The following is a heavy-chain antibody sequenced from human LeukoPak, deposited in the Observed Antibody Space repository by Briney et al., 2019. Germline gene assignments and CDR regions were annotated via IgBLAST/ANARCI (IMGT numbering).Heavy chain of an antibody. J-gene: IGHJ3*02. D-gene: IGHD3-3*01. CDR1: GYTFTGYY. V-gene: IGHV1-2*02. CDR3: ARERQGDSYYDFWSGYYSPHDAFDI. CDR2: INPNSGGT. Sequence: ASVKVSCKASGYTFTGYYMHWVRQATGQGLEWMGWINPNSGGTNYAQKFQGRVTMTRDTSTSTAYMELSRLRSDDTAVYYCARERQGDSYYDFWSGYYSPHDAFDIWGQGTMVTVSS.